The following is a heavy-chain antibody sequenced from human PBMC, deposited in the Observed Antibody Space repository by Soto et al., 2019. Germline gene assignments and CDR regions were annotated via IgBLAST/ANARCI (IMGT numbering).Heavy chain of an antibody. CDR2: ISYDGSNK. CDR1: GFTFSSYA. V-gene: IGHV3-30-3*01. CDR3: ARDPSSIAARGYFQH. D-gene: IGHD6-6*01. J-gene: IGHJ1*01. Sequence: QVQLVESGGGVVQPGRSLRLSCAASGFTFSSYAMHWVRQAPGKGLEWVAVISYDGSNKYYADSVKGRFTISRDNSKNTLDLQMNSLRAEDTAVYYCARDPSSIAARGYFQHWGQGTLVTVSS.